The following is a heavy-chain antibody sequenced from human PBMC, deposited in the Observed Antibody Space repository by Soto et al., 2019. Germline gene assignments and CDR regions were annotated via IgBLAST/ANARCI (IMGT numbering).Heavy chain of an antibody. J-gene: IGHJ4*02. D-gene: IGHD6-19*01. Sequence: GGSLRLSCAASGFTFSSYWMSWVRQAPGKGLEWVANIKQDGSEKYYVDSVKGRFTISRDNAKNSLYLQMNSLRAEDTAVYYCARERGPTAYSSGWYYFDYWGQGTLVTVSS. CDR3: ARERGPTAYSSGWYYFDY. CDR1: GFTFSSYW. V-gene: IGHV3-7*01. CDR2: IKQDGSEK.